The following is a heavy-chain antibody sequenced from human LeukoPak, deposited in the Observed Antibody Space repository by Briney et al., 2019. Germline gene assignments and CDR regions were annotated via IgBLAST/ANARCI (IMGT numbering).Heavy chain of an antibody. J-gene: IGHJ4*02. CDR1: GGSFSGYY. CDR3: ARAEISSGWSRNFDF. V-gene: IGHV4-34*01. D-gene: IGHD6-19*01. Sequence: SETLSLTCAVYGGSFSGYYWSWIRQPPGKGLEWIGEINHSGSTNYNPSLRSRLTISLDTSKNQFSLRLSSVTAADTAVYYCARAEISSGWSRNFDFWGQGTLVTVSS. CDR2: INHSGST.